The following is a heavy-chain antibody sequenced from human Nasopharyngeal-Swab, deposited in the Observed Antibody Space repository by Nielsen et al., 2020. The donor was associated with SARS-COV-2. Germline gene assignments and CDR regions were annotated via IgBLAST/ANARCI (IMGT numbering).Heavy chain of an antibody. D-gene: IGHD3-3*01. Sequence: SETLSLTCAVYGGSFSGYYWSWIRQPPGKGLEWIGEINHSGSTNSNPSLKSRVTISVDTSKNQFSLKLSSVTAADTAVYYCARHLRILYDFWSGYYLPGGMDVWGQGTTGTVSS. CDR3: ARHLRILYDFWSGYYLPGGMDV. CDR1: GGSFSGYY. J-gene: IGHJ6*02. CDR2: INHSGST. V-gene: IGHV4-34*01.